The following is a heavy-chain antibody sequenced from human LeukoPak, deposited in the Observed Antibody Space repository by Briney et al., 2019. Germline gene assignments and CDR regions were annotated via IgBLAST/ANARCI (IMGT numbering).Heavy chain of an antibody. CDR2: ILYDGNTK. CDR1: ALTFSSST. CDR3: AREPYDSRSSSAFDI. D-gene: IGHD3-10*01. J-gene: IGHJ3*02. Sequence: PGGSLRLSCAGSALTFSSSTMPWFRQAPGKGLEWVALILYDGNTKHYADSVKGRFTISGDNSKNTLYLEMNSLRAEDTAVFYCAREPYDSRSSSAFDIWGQGTMVTVSS. V-gene: IGHV3-30-3*01.